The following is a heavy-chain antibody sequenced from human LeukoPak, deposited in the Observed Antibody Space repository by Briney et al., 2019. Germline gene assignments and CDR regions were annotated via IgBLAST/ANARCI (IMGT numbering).Heavy chain of an antibody. CDR1: GFTFTIYW. Sequence: GGSLRLSCAASGFTFTIYWMSWVRQAPGKGLEWVANKKEDGSEKYYVDSVKGRFTISRDNAKNSLYLQMNSLRAEDTAVYYCARDGYYYGSGSYYKVDFDYWGQGTLVTVSS. V-gene: IGHV3-7*01. D-gene: IGHD3-10*01. J-gene: IGHJ4*02. CDR3: ARDGYYYGSGSYYKVDFDY. CDR2: KKEDGSEK.